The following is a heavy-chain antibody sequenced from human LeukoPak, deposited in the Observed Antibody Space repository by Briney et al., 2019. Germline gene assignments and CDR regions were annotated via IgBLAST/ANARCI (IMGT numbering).Heavy chain of an antibody. CDR1: GGSISSYY. V-gene: IGHV4-59*01. Sequence: SETLSLTCTVSGGSISSYYWSWIRQPPGKGLEWIGYIYYSGSTNYNPSLKSRVTISVDTSKNQFSLKLSSVTAADTAVYYCARGSSPWTTVSPDYFDYWGQGTLVTVSS. CDR3: ARGSSPWTTVSPDYFDY. CDR2: IYYSGST. D-gene: IGHD4-11*01. J-gene: IGHJ4*02.